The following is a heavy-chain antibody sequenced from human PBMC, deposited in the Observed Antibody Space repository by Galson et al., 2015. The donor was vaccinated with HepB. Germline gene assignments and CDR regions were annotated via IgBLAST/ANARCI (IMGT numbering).Heavy chain of an antibody. V-gene: IGHV3-23*01. J-gene: IGHJ4*02. CDR2: ISGSGGST. D-gene: IGHD4-17*01. CDR3: AKRVTTVTTWGFGY. CDR1: EFTFSNYA. Sequence: SLRLSCAASEFTFSNYAMTWVRQAPGKGLEWVSTISGSGGSTYYADSVKGRFTISRDNSKNTLYLQMNSLRAEDTAIYYCAKRVTTVTTWGFGYWGQGTLVTVSS.